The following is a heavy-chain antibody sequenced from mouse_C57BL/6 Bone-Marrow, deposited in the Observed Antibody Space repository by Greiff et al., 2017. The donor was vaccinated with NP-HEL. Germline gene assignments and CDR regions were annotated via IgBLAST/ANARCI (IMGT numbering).Heavy chain of an antibody. CDR1: GYTFTDYY. CDR2: INPNNGGT. D-gene: IGHD2-4*01. V-gene: IGHV1-26*01. Sequence: EVQLQQSGPELVKPGASVKISCKASGYTFTDYYMNWVKQSHGKSLEWIGDINPNNGGTSYNQKFKGKATLTVDKSSSTAYIELRSLTSEDSAVYYCARSELRRVDYWGQGTTLTVSS. J-gene: IGHJ2*01. CDR3: ARSELRRVDY.